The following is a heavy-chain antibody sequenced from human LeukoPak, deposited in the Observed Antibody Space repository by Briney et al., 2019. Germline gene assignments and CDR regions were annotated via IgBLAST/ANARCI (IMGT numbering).Heavy chain of an antibody. CDR1: GFTFSSYA. J-gene: IGHJ4*02. CDR2: ISGSGGST. CDR3: ANGHNRIAAAADFDY. V-gene: IGHV3-23*01. D-gene: IGHD6-13*01. Sequence: PGGTLRLSCAASGFTFSSYAMSWVRQAPGKGLEWVSAISGSGGSTYYADSVKGRFTISRDNSKNTLYLQMNSLRAEDTAVYYCANGHNRIAAAADFDYWGQGTLVTVSS.